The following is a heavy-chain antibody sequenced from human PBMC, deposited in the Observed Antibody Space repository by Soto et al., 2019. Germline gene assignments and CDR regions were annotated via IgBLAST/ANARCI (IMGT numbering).Heavy chain of an antibody. D-gene: IGHD6-13*01. CDR2: IYHSGST. V-gene: IGHV4-4*02. Sequence: QVQLQESGPGLVKPSGTLSLTCAVSGGSISSSNWWSWVRQPPRKGLEWIGEIYHSGSTNYNPSLNRRVNISVDKSKNQSTFKQSSVTAADTAVYYCASTIPGAAAGTREDCYFDHWGRGTLFTVSS. CDR3: ASTIPGAAAGTREDCYFDH. J-gene: IGHJ2*01. CDR1: GGSISSSNW.